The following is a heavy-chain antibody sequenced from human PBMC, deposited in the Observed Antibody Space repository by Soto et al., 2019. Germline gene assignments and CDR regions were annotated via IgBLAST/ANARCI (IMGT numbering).Heavy chain of an antibody. V-gene: IGHV3-66*01. Sequence: GGSLRLSCAASGFTVSSKYMSWVRQAPGKGLEWVSLIQSGGTTYYADSVKGRFTISRDSSENTLHLQMDSLRAEDTAVYYCARVGGTDYWGQGTLVTVSS. CDR3: ARVGGTDY. CDR2: IQSGGTT. CDR1: GFTVSSKY. J-gene: IGHJ4*02. D-gene: IGHD3-16*01.